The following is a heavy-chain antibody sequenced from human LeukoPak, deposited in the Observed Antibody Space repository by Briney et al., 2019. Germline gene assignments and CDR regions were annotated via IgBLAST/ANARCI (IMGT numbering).Heavy chain of an antibody. V-gene: IGHV3-74*01. CDR1: GFIFTDYW. CDR2: ISGDGRAT. D-gene: IGHD1-20*01. Sequence: GGSLRLSCAASGFIFTDYWMHWVRQGPGKELVWVARISGDGRATTYADSVKGRFTISRDNAMSTAFLQMKSLRAEDTAVYYCAKIGYNWNPLGAFDIWGQGTMVTVSS. J-gene: IGHJ3*02. CDR3: AKIGYNWNPLGAFDI.